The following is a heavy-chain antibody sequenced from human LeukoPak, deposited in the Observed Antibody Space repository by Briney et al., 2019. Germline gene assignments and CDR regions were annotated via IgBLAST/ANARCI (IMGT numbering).Heavy chain of an antibody. CDR3: ARGNSGSYSEDWFDP. D-gene: IGHD1-26*01. J-gene: IGHJ5*02. CDR1: GFTFDDYA. V-gene: IGHV3-9*03. CDR2: ISWNSGTI. Sequence: GRSLRLSCAATGFTFDDYAMPWVRQAPGKGLGLVSGISWNSGTIGYADSVKGRFTISRDNAKKSRYLQMNSLRDDDMALYYCARGNSGSYSEDWFDPWGQGTLVTVSS.